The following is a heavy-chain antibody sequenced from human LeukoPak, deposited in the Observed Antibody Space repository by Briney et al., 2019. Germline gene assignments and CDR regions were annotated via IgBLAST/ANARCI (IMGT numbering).Heavy chain of an antibody. D-gene: IGHD6-19*01. CDR3: VKDQREAYSSGWSRDFDY. J-gene: IGHJ4*02. CDR1: GFTFSIYA. CDR2: ISGSGGST. V-gene: IGHV3-23*01. Sequence: GGSLRLSCAASGFTFSIYAMSGVRQAPGKGLEWVSAISGSGGSTYYADSVKGRFTISRDNSKNTLYLQLNSLRAEDTAVYYCVKDQREAYSSGWSRDFDYWGQGTLVTVSS.